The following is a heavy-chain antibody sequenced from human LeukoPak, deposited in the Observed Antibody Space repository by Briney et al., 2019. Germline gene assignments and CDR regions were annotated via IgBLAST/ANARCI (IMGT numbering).Heavy chain of an antibody. CDR3: ATGAVAGTGAY. D-gene: IGHD6-19*01. Sequence: RASVTVSCTASGGTFSSYAISWVRQAPGQGLEWMGGIIPIFGTANYAQKFQGRVTITADESTSTAYMELSSLRSEDTAVYYCATGAVAGTGAYWGQGTLVTVSS. CDR2: IIPIFGTA. V-gene: IGHV1-69*13. CDR1: GGTFSSYA. J-gene: IGHJ4*02.